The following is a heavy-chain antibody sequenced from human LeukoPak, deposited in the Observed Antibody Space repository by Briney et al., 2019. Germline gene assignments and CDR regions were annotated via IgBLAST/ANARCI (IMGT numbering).Heavy chain of an antibody. CDR3: ARARRYSYGGYYMDV. D-gene: IGHD5-18*01. V-gene: IGHV4-38-2*02. CDR1: GYSISSGYY. CDR2: IYHSGST. Sequence: SETLSLTCTVSGYSISSGYYWGWIRQPPGKGLEWIGSIYHSGSTYYNPSLKSRVTISVDTSKNQFSLKLSSVTAADTAVYYCARARRYSYGGYYMDVWGKGTTVTVSS. J-gene: IGHJ6*03.